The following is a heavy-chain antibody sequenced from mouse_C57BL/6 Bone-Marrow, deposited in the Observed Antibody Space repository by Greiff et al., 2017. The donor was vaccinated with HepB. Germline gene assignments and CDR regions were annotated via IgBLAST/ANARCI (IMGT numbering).Heavy chain of an antibody. CDR3: ARKATDYAMDY. V-gene: IGHV3-6*01. Sequence: EVQLQQSGPGLVKPSQSLSLTCSVPGYSITSGYYWNWIRQFPGNKLEWMGYISYDGSNNYNPSLKNRISITRDTSKNQFFLKLNSVTTEDTATYYCARKATDYAMDYWGQGTSVTVSS. CDR2: ISYDGSN. J-gene: IGHJ4*01. D-gene: IGHD1-1*01. CDR1: GYSITSGYY.